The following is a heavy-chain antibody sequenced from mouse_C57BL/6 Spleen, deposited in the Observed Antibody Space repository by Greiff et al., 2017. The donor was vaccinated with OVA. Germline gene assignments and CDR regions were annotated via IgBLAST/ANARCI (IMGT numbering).Heavy chain of an antibody. CDR1: GYAFSSSW. V-gene: IGHV1-82*01. D-gene: IGHD1-1*01. CDR2: IYPGDGDT. CDR3: ARGDYGSRYYAMDY. Sequence: QVQLQQSGPELVKPGASVKISCKASGYAFSSSWMNWVKQRPGKGLEWIGRIYPGDGDTNYNGKFKGKATLTADKSSSTAYMQLSSLTSEDSAVYFCARGDYGSRYYAMDYWGQGTSVTVSS. J-gene: IGHJ4*01.